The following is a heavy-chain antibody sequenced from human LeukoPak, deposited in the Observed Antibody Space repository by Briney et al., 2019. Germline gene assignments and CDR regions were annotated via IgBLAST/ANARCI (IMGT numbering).Heavy chain of an antibody. Sequence: SVKVSCKASGGTFSSYAISWVRQAPGQGLEWMGGIIPIFGTANYAQKFQGRVTITADESTSTAYMELSSLRSEDTAVYYCARTRDGYNYDAFDVWGQGTMVTVSS. CDR3: ARTRDGYNYDAFDV. CDR1: GGTFSSYA. V-gene: IGHV1-69*13. CDR2: IIPIFGTA. J-gene: IGHJ3*01. D-gene: IGHD5-24*01.